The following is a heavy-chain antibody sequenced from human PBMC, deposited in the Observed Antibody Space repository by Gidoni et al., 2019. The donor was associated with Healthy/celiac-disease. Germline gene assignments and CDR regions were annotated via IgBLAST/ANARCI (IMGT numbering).Heavy chain of an antibody. CDR3: ARTDRIAAAGNSFDY. CDR2: IYTSGST. CDR1: GGPISSYY. Sequence: QVQLQESGPGLVKPSETLSLTCTVSGGPISSYYWSWIRQPAGKGLEWSVRIYTSGSTNYNPSHKRRVTMSVDTSKNQFSLKLSSVTAADTAVYYCARTDRIAAAGNSFDYWGQGTLVTVSS. V-gene: IGHV4-4*07. J-gene: IGHJ4*02. D-gene: IGHD6-13*01.